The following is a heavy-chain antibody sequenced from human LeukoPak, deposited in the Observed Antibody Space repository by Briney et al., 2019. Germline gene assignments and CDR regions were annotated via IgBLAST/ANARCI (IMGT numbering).Heavy chain of an antibody. CDR3: PRGPDFGEVSAFDI. CDR1: GFTFNSYA. J-gene: IGHJ3*02. D-gene: IGHD3-16*01. Sequence: GGSLRLSCAASGFTFNSYAMHWVRQAPGKGLEWVAVISYDGNNKYYAVSVKGRFTISRDNSNNTLYLQMNSLRTEDTAVYYCPRGPDFGEVSAFDIRGQGTMVTVSS. CDR2: ISYDGNNK. V-gene: IGHV3-30-3*01.